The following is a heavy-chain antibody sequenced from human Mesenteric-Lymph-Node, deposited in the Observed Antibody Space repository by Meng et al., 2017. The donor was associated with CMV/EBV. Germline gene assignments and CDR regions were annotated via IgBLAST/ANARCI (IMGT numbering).Heavy chain of an antibody. CDR3: ARDLIYDFWSGYYHSYYYYGMDV. CDR2: ISYDGSNK. J-gene: IGHJ6*02. Sequence: GGSLRLSCAASGFTFSSYAMHWVRQAPGKGLEWVAVISYDGSNKYYADSVKGRFTISRDNSKNTLYLQMNSLRAEDTAVYYCARDLIYDFWSGYYHSYYYYGMDVWGQGTTVTVSS. CDR1: GFTFSSYA. D-gene: IGHD3-3*01. V-gene: IGHV3-30-3*01.